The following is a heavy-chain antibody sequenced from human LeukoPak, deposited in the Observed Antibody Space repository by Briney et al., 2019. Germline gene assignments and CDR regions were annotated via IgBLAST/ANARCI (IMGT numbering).Heavy chain of an antibody. CDR2: ISSSGSTI. J-gene: IGHJ4*02. V-gene: IGHV3-48*03. D-gene: IGHD3-22*01. CDR3: ARATRRTTPVDKETLYYYDSLSGDLDY. Sequence: TGGSLRLSCAASGFTFSSYEMNWVRQAPGKGLEWVSYISSSGSTIYYADSVKGRFTISRDNSKNTLYLQMNSLRAEDTAVYYCARATRRTTPVDKETLYYYDSLSGDLDYWGQGTLVTVSS. CDR1: GFTFSSYE.